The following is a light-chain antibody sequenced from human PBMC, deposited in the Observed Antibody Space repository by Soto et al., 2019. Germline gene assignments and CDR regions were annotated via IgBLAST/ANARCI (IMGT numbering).Light chain of an antibody. V-gene: IGLV1-40*01. J-gene: IGLJ1*01. CDR2: GDT. CDR1: SSNIGAGYD. CDR3: QSYDSSLSGPTFV. Sequence: QSVLTQPPSVSGALGQRVTISCTGSSSNIGAGYDVHWYQQLPGTAPKLLIYGDTNRPSEVPDRFSGSKSGTSASLAITGLQAEDEADYYCQSYDSSLSGPTFVFGTGTKVTVL.